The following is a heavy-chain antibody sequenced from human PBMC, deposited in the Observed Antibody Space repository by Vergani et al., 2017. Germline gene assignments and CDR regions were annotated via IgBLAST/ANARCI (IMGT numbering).Heavy chain of an antibody. V-gene: IGHV4-39*01. D-gene: IGHD5-24*01. CDR1: DGSINSRSYY. J-gene: IGHJ3*01. CDR2: MFYSGTT. Sequence: QLLLQDSGPGQVKPSETLSLTCGVSDGSINSRSYYWAWIRQPPGKGLEWIGMMFYSGTTYYNPSLKSRVTISADTSKNQFSLRLNSVTAADTAVYSCARPLREGRDGYVTGAFDLWGQGTVVIVSS. CDR3: ARPLREGRDGYVTGAFDL.